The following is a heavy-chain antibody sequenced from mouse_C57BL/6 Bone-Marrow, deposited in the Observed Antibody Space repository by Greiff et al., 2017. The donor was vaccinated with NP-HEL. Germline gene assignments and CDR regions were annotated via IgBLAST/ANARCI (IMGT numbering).Heavy chain of an antibody. D-gene: IGHD2-1*01. CDR2: ISNLAYSI. J-gene: IGHJ4*01. V-gene: IGHV5-15*01. CDR3: ARRSPIYWGAMDY. Sequence: EVNVVESGGGLVQPGGSLKLSCAASGFTFSDYGMAWVRQAPRKGPEWVAFISNLAYSIYYADPVTGRFTISRENAKNTLYLEMSSLRSEDTAMYYCARRSPIYWGAMDYWGQGTSVTVSS. CDR1: GFTFSDYG.